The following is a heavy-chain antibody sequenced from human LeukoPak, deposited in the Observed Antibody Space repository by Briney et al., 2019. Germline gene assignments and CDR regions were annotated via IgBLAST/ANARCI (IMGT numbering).Heavy chain of an antibody. V-gene: IGHV4-34*01. CDR3: ARGLSFYSSGWYGY. J-gene: IGHJ4*02. CDR1: GGAFSGYY. Sequence: SETLSLTCAVYGGAFSGYYWSWVRQPPGKGLEWIGEINHSGGTNYNPSLKSRGTISVDTSKNQFSLKLSSVTAADTAVYYCARGLSFYSSGWYGYWGQGTLVTVSS. CDR2: INHSGGT. D-gene: IGHD6-19*01.